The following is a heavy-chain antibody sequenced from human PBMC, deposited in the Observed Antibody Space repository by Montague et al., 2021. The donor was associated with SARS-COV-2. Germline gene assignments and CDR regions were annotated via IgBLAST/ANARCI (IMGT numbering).Heavy chain of an antibody. J-gene: IGHJ4*02. Sequence: SETLSLTCGVSGDSIMAYHWSWFRKPPQTGLEWIGDVRASGTTNYNPSPRSRVAISIDTSKAQFSLTLTSVTVADTAVYYCAKFISFGTTSYFDHWGQGIKVVVS. V-gene: IGHV4-59*01. CDR2: VRASGTT. D-gene: IGHD1-1*01. CDR1: GDSIMAYH. CDR3: AKFISFGTTSYFDH.